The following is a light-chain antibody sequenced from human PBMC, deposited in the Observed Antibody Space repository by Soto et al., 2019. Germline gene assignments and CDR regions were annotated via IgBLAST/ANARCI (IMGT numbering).Light chain of an antibody. V-gene: IGLV2-14*01. Sequence: QSALTQPASVSGSPGQSITISCTGTSSDVGAYDYVSWYRHHPGQAPKLVIYEVDNRPLGVSNRFSGSKSGNTASLTISGLQTEDEADYYCSSYSRSSALVFGGGTKVTVL. CDR3: SSYSRSSALV. CDR1: SSDVGAYDY. CDR2: EVD. J-gene: IGLJ2*01.